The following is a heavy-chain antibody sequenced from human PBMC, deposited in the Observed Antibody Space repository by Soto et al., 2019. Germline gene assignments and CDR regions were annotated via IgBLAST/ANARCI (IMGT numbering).Heavy chain of an antibody. CDR3: ASSVVDTAMVPDY. CDR2: IIPIFGTA. V-gene: IGHV1-69*13. J-gene: IGHJ4*02. D-gene: IGHD5-18*01. Sequence: ASVKVSCKASGGTFSSYAISWVRQAPGQGLEWMGGIIPIFGTANYAQKFQGRVTITADESTSTAYMELSSLRSEDTAVYYCASSVVDTAMVPDYWGQGTLVTVSS. CDR1: GGTFSSYA.